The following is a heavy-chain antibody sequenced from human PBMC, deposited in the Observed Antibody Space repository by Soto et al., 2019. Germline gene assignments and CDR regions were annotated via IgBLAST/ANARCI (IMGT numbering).Heavy chain of an antibody. Sequence: QVQLVESGGGVVQPGRSLRLSCAASGFTFSSYGMRWVRQAPGKGLEWVAVIWYDGSNKYYADSVKGRFTISRDNSKNTLYLQMNSLRAEDTAVYYCARASTEGYSSSRIDYWGQGTLVTVSS. CDR1: GFTFSSYG. V-gene: IGHV3-33*01. J-gene: IGHJ4*02. CDR3: ARASTEGYSSSRIDY. CDR2: IWYDGSNK. D-gene: IGHD6-6*01.